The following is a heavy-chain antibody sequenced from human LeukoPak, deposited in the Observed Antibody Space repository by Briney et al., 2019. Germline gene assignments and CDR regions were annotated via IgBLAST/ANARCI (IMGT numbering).Heavy chain of an antibody. CDR3: ARALSGYYAEY. J-gene: IGHJ4*02. D-gene: IGHD3-3*01. CDR2: IFTSGST. CDR1: GGSISSGSYY. V-gene: IGHV4-61*02. Sequence: SQTLSLTCTVSGGSISSGSYYWSWIRQPAGKGLEWIGRIFTSGSTNYNPSLKSRVTISVDTSKNQFYLKLSSVTAADTAVYYCARALSGYYAEYWGQGTLVTVSS.